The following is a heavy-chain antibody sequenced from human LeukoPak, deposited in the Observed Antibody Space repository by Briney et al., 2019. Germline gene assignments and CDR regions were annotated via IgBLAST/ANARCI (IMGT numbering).Heavy chain of an antibody. CDR3: ASLVVATSRFDY. V-gene: IGHV3-21*01. Sequence: GGSLRLSCATSGFTFSDYTMNWVRQAPGKGLEWVSSISSSSSHIYYADSVKGRFTISRDNAKNSLYLQMNSLRAEDTAVYYCASLVVATSRFDYWGQGALVTVSS. CDR2: ISSSSSHI. J-gene: IGHJ4*02. CDR1: GFTFSDYT. D-gene: IGHD2-15*01.